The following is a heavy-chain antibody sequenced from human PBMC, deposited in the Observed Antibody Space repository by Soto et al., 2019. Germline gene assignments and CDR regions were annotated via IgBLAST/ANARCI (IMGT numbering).Heavy chain of an antibody. CDR1: GGTFSSYA. CDR3: ARGRFRDYYGSGIYYSLGRTEYYYYYGMDV. Sequence: SVKVSCKASGGTFSSYAISWVRQAPGQGLEWMGGIIPIFGTANYAQKFQGRVTITADESTSTAYMELSSLRSEDTAVYYCARGRFRDYYGSGIYYSLGRTEYYYYYGMDVWGQGTTVTVSS. J-gene: IGHJ6*02. D-gene: IGHD3-10*01. CDR2: IIPIFGTA. V-gene: IGHV1-69*13.